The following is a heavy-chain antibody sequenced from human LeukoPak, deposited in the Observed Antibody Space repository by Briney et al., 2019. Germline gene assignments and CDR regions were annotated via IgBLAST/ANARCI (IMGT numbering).Heavy chain of an antibody. CDR3: ARGLRGDRNAFDF. Sequence: GASVKVSCKASGYIFTNYYMHWVRQAPGQGLEWMGISNPSDGFTSYAQRFQGRVTMTRDTSTTTVYMELTSLRSEDTAVYYCARGLRGDRNAFDFWGQGTMVTVSS. CDR2: SNPSDGFT. V-gene: IGHV1-46*03. CDR1: GYIFTNYY. D-gene: IGHD3-16*01. J-gene: IGHJ3*01.